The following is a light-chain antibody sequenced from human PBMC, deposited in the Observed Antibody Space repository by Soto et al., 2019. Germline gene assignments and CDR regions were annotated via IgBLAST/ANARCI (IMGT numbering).Light chain of an antibody. V-gene: IGKV3D-11*01. J-gene: IGKJ1*01. CDR2: DAS. Sequence: EIVMTQSPATLSVSAWERATLSFRANHAIRSNLAWYQQKPGQAPRLLIYDASNRATGIPARFSGSESGTDFTLTISSLEPEDFALYYCQQRSNWLPRFGEGTKVDIK. CDR3: QQRSNWLPR. CDR1: HAIRSN.